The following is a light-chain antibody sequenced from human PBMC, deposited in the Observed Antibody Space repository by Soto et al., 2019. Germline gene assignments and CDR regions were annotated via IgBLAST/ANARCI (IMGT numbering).Light chain of an antibody. CDR3: QQSDSYPYT. V-gene: IGKV1-39*01. CDR1: QSVTNY. J-gene: IGKJ2*01. Sequence: DIQMTQSPSSLSVSVGYRVTITCRASQSVTNYLNWYQQKPGKAPKLLVYAASSLQSGVPSRFSGNGSGTDFTLTISSLQPEDFATYYCQQSDSYPYTFGQGTKLEIK. CDR2: AAS.